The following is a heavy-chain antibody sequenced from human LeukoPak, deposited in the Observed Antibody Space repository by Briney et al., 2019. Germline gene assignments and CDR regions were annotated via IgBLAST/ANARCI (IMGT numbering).Heavy chain of an antibody. J-gene: IGHJ3*02. D-gene: IGHD3-3*01. V-gene: IGHV4-34*01. CDR3: ARVRPRGLRFLEWLLVYAFDI. CDR2: INHSGST. CDR1: GGSFSGYY. Sequence: PSETLSLTCAVYGGSFSGYYWSWLRQPPGKGLEWIGEINHSGSTNYNPSLKSRVTISVDTSKNQFSLKLSSVTAADTAVYYCARVRPRGLRFLEWLLVYAFDIWGQGTMVTVSS.